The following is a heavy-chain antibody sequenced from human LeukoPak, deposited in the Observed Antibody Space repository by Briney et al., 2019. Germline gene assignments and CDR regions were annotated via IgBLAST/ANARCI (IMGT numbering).Heavy chain of an antibody. CDR3: AKTHSVKGYTYGYFDY. J-gene: IGHJ4*02. CDR1: GFTFSSYE. Sequence: PGGSLRLSCAASGFTFSSYEMNWVRQAPGKGLEWVSYISSSGTTIYYADSVKGRFTISRDNSKNTLYLQMNSLRAEDTAVYYCAKTHSVKGYTYGYFDYWGQGTLVTVSS. V-gene: IGHV3-48*03. D-gene: IGHD5-18*01. CDR2: ISSSGTTI.